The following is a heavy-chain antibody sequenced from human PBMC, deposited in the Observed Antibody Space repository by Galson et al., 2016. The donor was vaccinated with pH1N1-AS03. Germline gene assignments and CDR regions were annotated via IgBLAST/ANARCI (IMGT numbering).Heavy chain of an antibody. Sequence: SVKVSCKASGGTLSSYAVSWVRQAPGQGLEWMGGIIPILGAAHYAQKFQGRFTITADESTGTVYMELSSLESEDTAIYYCVRDFYDGSDYYVYWGQGTPVTVSS. CDR2: IIPILGAA. V-gene: IGHV1-69*13. J-gene: IGHJ4*02. CDR1: GGTLSSYA. CDR3: VRDFYDGSDYYVY. D-gene: IGHD3-22*01.